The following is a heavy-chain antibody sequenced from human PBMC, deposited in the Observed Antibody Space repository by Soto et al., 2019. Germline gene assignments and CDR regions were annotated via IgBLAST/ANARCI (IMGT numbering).Heavy chain of an antibody. CDR3: ARVRWTVAGPGHFDY. D-gene: IGHD6-19*01. Sequence: SGTLALTCTVSGGSISSYYWSWIRQPPGKGLEWIGYIYYSGSTNYNPSLKSRVTISVDTSKNQFSLKLSSVTAADTAVYYCARVRWTVAGPGHFDYWGQGTLVTVSS. V-gene: IGHV4-59*01. J-gene: IGHJ4*02. CDR1: GGSISSYY. CDR2: IYYSGST.